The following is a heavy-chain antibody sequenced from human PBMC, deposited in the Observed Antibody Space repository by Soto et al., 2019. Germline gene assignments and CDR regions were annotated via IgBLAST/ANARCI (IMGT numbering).Heavy chain of an antibody. V-gene: IGHV4-61*01. CDR3: ARCKPYGMDV. CDR1: GGSVSSGSYY. CDR2: IYYSGST. J-gene: IGHJ6*02. Sequence: LSLTCTVSGGSVSSGSYYWSWIRQPPGKGLEWIGYIYYSGSTNYNPSLKSRVTISVDTSKNQFSLKLSSVTAADTAVYYCARCKPYGMDVWGQGTTVTVSS.